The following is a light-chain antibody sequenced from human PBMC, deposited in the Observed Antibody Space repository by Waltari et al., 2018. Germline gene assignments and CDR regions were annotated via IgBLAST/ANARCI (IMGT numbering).Light chain of an antibody. V-gene: IGLV4-69*01. CDR2: VNSDGSH. Sequence: QPALTQSPSATASLGPSLRLTCTLTSAPSSHTIAWHLQQPEKGPRYMMKVNSDGSHSKGDEIPDRFSGSSSGAERYLTISSLQSEDEADYYCQTGGHGTWVFGGGTKLTVL. CDR3: QTGGHGTWV. J-gene: IGLJ3*02. CDR1: SAPSSHT.